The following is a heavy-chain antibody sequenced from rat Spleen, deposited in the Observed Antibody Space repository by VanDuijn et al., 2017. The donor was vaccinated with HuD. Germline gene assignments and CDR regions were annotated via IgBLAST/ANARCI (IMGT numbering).Heavy chain of an antibody. CDR3: ALTSFAY. V-gene: IGHV5S23*01. CDR1: GFTFSNYD. D-gene: IGHD1-1*01. J-gene: IGHJ3*01. CDR2: ISYDGTYT. Sequence: EVQLVESDGGLVQPGRSLKLSCAASGFTFSNYDMAWVLQAPTKGLEWVASISYDGTYTYYRDSVNGRFSVSRDNAKSTLYLQMDSLRSEDTATYYCALTSFAYWGQGTLVTVSS.